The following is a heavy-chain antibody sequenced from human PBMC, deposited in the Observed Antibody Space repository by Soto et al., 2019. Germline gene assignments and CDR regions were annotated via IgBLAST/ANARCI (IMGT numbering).Heavy chain of an antibody. CDR3: AKVDDILTGYYSGTQAPNYYYYGMDV. J-gene: IGHJ6*02. V-gene: IGHV3-30*18. D-gene: IGHD3-9*01. Sequence: GGSLRLSCAASGFTFSNYGMYWVRQAPGKGLEWVAFISYDGSSKFYADSVKGRFTISRDNSKNTLYLQMNSLRAEDTAVYYCAKVDDILTGYYSGTQAPNYYYYGMDVWGQGTTVTVSS. CDR2: ISYDGSSK. CDR1: GFTFSNYG.